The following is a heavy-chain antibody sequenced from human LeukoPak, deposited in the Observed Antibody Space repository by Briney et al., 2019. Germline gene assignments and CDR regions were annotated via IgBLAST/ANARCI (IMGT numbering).Heavy chain of an antibody. CDR1: GYSISSGYY. CDR2: IYHSGST. V-gene: IGHV4-38-2*02. Sequence: SETLSLTCTVSGYSISSGYYWGWIRQPPGKGLEWIGSIYHSGSTYYNPSLKSRVTISVDTSKNQFSLKLSSVTAADTAVYYCAGTYCGGDRSGPNYYYYMDVWGKGTTVTISS. D-gene: IGHD2-21*02. CDR3: AGTYCGGDRSGPNYYYYMDV. J-gene: IGHJ6*03.